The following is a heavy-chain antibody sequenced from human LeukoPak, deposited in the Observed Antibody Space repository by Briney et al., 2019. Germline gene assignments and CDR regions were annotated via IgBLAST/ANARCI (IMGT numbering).Heavy chain of an antibody. J-gene: IGHJ4*02. D-gene: IGHD6-19*01. CDR2: ISGIGGST. Sequence: PGGTLRLSCAASGFTFSSYGMNWVRQAPGKGLEWISAISGIGGSTYYADSVKGRFTVSRDNFKNTLYLQLNSLRAEDTAVYYCVKSPYSSAWLHYYWGQGTLVTVSS. CDR1: GFTFSSYG. CDR3: VKSPYSSAWLHYY. V-gene: IGHV3-23*01.